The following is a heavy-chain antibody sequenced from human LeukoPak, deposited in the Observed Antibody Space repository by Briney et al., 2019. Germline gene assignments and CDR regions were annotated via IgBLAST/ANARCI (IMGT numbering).Heavy chain of an antibody. CDR1: GFTFSSYG. V-gene: IGHV3-33*01. J-gene: IGHJ5*02. Sequence: PGRSLRLSCAASGFTFSSYGMHWVRQAPGKGLEWVALIWYDGSYKYYADSVKGRFTISRDNSKNTLYLQMNSLRAEDTAVYYCARGGIAARSWFDPWGQGTLVTVSS. CDR3: ARGGIAARSWFDP. CDR2: IWYDGSYK. D-gene: IGHD6-6*01.